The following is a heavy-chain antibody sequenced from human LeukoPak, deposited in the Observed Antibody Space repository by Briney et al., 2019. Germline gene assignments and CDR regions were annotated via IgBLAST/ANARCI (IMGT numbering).Heavy chain of an antibody. J-gene: IGHJ3*02. CDR3: ARRKEYYYDSSGSEDAFDI. Sequence: SETLSLTCTVSGGSISSYYWSWLRQPAGKGLEWIGRIYTSGSTNYNPSLKSRVTISVDKSKNQFSLKLSSVTAADTAVYYCARRKEYYYDSSGSEDAFDIWGQGTMVTVSS. CDR1: GGSISSYY. CDR2: IYTSGST. V-gene: IGHV4-4*07. D-gene: IGHD3-22*01.